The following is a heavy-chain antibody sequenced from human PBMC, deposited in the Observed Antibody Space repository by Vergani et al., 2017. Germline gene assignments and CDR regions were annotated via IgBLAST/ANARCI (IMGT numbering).Heavy chain of an antibody. V-gene: IGHV4-61*02. D-gene: IGHD6-13*01. CDR3: ARGSSLMDYYYDGMDV. CDR1: GGSISSGSYY. Sequence: QVQLQESGPGLVKPSQTLSLTCTVSGGSISSGSYYWSWIRQPAGKGLEWIGRIYTSGSTNYNHSLKSRVTISVDTSKNQFSLKLSSVTAADTAVYYCARGSSLMDYYYDGMDVWVQGTTVTVSS. CDR2: IYTSGST. J-gene: IGHJ6*02.